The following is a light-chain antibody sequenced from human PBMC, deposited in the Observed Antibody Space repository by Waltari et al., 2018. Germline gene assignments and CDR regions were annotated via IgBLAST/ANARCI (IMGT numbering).Light chain of an antibody. V-gene: IGKV3D-15*01. CDR1: QSVSTN. CDR3: QQYENLIT. J-gene: IGKJ5*01. CDR2: DTS. Sequence: IVMTQSPATLSVSPGERVALSCRASQSVSTNFAWYQQRPGQAPRLLIYDTSTRAPGIPARVSGSGSGIEFTLTISSLQSEDSAIYYCQQYENLITFGQGTRLEIK.